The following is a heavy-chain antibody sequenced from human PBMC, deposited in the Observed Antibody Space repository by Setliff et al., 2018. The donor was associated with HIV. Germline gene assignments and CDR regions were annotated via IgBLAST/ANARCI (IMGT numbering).Heavy chain of an antibody. Sequence: LRLSCAASGFTVSSNYMSWVRQAPGKGLEWVSVIYIGGSTFYTDSVKGRFTISRDNSKNTLYLHMNSLRAEDTAVYYCATLRQQLITGWFDPWGQGTLVTVSS. V-gene: IGHV3-53*01. D-gene: IGHD6-13*01. CDR1: GFTVSSNY. CDR3: ATLRQQLITGWFDP. CDR2: IYIGGST. J-gene: IGHJ5*02.